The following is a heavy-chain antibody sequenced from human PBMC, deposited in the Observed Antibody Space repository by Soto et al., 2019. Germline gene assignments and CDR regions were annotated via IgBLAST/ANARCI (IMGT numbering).Heavy chain of an antibody. CDR3: AKDRGLRFLEWSHYYYMDV. CDR2: ISGSGGST. J-gene: IGHJ6*03. CDR1: GFTFSSYA. Sequence: GGSLRLSCAASGFTFSSYAMSWVRQAPGKGLEWVSAISGSGGSTYYADSVKGRFTISRDNSKNTLYLQMNSLRAEDTAVYYCAKDRGLRFLEWSHYYYMDVWGKGTTVTVSS. V-gene: IGHV3-23*01. D-gene: IGHD3-3*01.